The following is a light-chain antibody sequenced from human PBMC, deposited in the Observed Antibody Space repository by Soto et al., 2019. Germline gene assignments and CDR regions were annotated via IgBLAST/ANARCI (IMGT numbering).Light chain of an antibody. V-gene: IGLV1-51*01. CDR3: GSWDSSLSAYV. J-gene: IGLJ1*01. CDR1: SSNIGGNS. Sequence: QAFLTHPPSVSAAPGQRVTMSCSGSSSNIGGNSVSWYQQLPGTAPKLLIYDDDKRPSGIPDRFSGSKSGTSATLGITGFQTGDEADYYCGSWDSSLSAYVFGTGTKITV. CDR2: DDD.